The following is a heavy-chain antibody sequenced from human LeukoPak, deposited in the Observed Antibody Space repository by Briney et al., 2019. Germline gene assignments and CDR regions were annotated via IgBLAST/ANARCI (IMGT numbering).Heavy chain of an antibody. CDR3: AKDSYYYYIDV. V-gene: IGHV3-48*03. CDR1: GFTFSSYE. J-gene: IGHJ6*03. CDR2: ISSSGSTI. Sequence: PGGSLRLSCAASGFTFSSYEMNWVRQAPGKGLEWVSYISSSGSTIYYADSVKGRFTISRDNSKNTLYLQMNSLRTEDTAVYYCAKDSYYYYIDVWGKGTTVTVSS.